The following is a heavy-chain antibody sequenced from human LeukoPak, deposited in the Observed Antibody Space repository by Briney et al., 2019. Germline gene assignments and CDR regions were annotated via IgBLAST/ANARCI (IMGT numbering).Heavy chain of an antibody. V-gene: IGHV4-4*02. CDR3: ARSHDHLWGNYPDY. Sequence: GSLRLSCAASGFTFSSYWMNWVRQPPGKGLEWIGEIHHDGRINYNPPLKSRVTLSVDKSKNQFSLRLNSVTAADTAMYYCARSHDHLWGNYPDYWGQGTLVTVSS. D-gene: IGHD3-16*02. CDR1: GFTFSSYW. J-gene: IGHJ4*02. CDR2: IHHDGRI.